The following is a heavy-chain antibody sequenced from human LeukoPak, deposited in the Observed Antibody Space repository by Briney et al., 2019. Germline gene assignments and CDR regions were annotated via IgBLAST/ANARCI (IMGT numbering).Heavy chain of an antibody. CDR2: IYYSGST. D-gene: IGHD6-19*01. Sequence: SETLSLTCTVSGGSVSSGSYYWSWIRQPPGKGLEWIGYIYYSGSTNYNPSLESRVTISVDTSKNQFSLKLSSVTAADTAVYYCARGLARGWYSYWGQGTLVTVSS. CDR3: ARGLARGWYSY. J-gene: IGHJ4*02. V-gene: IGHV4-61*01. CDR1: GGSVSSGSYY.